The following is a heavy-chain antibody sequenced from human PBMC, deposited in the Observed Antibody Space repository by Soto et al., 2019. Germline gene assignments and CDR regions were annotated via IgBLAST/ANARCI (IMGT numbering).Heavy chain of an antibody. Sequence: EVQLVESGGGLIQPGGSLRLSCAASGVTVSSNYMSWVRQAPGKGLEWVSVIYSGGSTYHADSVKGRFTISRDNSKNTLYLQMNSLRAEDTAVYYCARDRVESGYPEYFQHWGQGTLVTVSS. J-gene: IGHJ1*01. CDR1: GVTVSSNY. V-gene: IGHV3-53*01. D-gene: IGHD3-22*01. CDR3: ARDRVESGYPEYFQH. CDR2: IYSGGST.